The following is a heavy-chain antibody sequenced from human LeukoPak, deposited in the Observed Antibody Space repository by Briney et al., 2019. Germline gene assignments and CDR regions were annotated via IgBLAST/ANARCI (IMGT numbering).Heavy chain of an antibody. Sequence: PSETLSLTCTVSGDSISNYYWAWIRQPPGRGLEWIGHIYDTGITKDNPPLKSRLTISLQTSKNRFSLNLSSLTAADTAIYFCARVRNFPHAFDIWGQGRMVTVSS. CDR2: IYDTGIT. CDR1: GDSISNYY. V-gene: IGHV4-59*01. J-gene: IGHJ3*02. CDR3: ARVRNFPHAFDI.